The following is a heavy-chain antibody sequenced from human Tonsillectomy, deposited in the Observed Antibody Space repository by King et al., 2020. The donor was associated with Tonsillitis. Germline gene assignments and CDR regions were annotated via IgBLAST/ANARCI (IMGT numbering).Heavy chain of an antibody. Sequence: LQLQESGQGLLKPSETLSLTCSVSGGSISSTSYYWGWLRQPPGKGLEWIGSMYYSWRPYYNPSLKTRDTITVDTSKNQFSLHLRSVTAADTAVYYCSRHPHYYYDISDYSGALDSCGQGNLVTASS. CDR3: SRHPHYYYDISDYSGALDS. CDR2: MYYSWRP. V-gene: IGHV4-39*01. J-gene: IGHJ4*02. CDR1: GGSISSTSYY. D-gene: IGHD3-22*01.